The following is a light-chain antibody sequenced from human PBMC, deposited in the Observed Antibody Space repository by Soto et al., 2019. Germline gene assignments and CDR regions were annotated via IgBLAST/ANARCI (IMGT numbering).Light chain of an antibody. CDR3: QQRSTWPPALS. V-gene: IGKV3-11*01. CDR1: QSVRTF. J-gene: IGKJ4*01. Sequence: EIVLTQSPATLSLSPGERATLSCRASQSVRTFLAWYQQKPGQAPRLLIYDASQRATGIPDRFSGSGSGTDFTLTMRSLETEDFAVYYCQQRSTWPPALSFGGGTKVEI. CDR2: DAS.